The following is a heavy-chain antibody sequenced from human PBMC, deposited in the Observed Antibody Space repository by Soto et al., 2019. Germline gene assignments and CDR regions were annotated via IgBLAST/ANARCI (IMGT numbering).Heavy chain of an antibody. J-gene: IGHJ6*02. V-gene: IGHV4-39*01. CDR1: GGSISSSSYY. CDR3: ARRPITLRSPFDYGMDV. Sequence: PSETLSLTCTVSGGSISSSSYYWGWIRQPPGKGLEWIGSIYYSWSTYYNPSLKSRVTISVDTSKNQFSLKLSSVTAADTAVYYCARRPITLRSPFDYGMDVWGQGPTVTVSS. CDR2: IYYSWST. D-gene: IGHD3-3*01.